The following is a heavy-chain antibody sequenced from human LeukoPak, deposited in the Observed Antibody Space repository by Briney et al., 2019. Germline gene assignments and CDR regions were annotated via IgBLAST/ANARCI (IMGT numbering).Heavy chain of an antibody. CDR2: ISWNSGSI. CDR1: GFTFDDYA. V-gene: IGHV3-9*01. D-gene: IGHD1-26*01. CDR3: ARGEGLGTTNGGYYFAY. J-gene: IGHJ4*02. Sequence: GGSLRLSCAASGFTFDDYAMHWVRQAPGKGLEWVSGISWNSGSIGYAGSVKGRFTISRDNAKNSLYLQMNTLRAEDTAVYYCARGEGLGTTNGGYYFAYWGQGSLVIVSS.